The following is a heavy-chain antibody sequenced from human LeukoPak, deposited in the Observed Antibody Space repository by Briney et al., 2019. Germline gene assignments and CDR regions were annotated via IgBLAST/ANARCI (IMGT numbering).Heavy chain of an antibody. V-gene: IGHV4-34*01. CDR3: ARDNDYGSGSTRNGVDY. CDR1: GFTFSSYS. D-gene: IGHD3-10*01. CDR2: INHSGST. Sequence: GSLRLSCAASGFTFSSYSMNWIRQPPGKGLEWIGEINHSGSTNYNPSLKSRVTISVDTSKNQFSLKLSSVTAADTAVYYCARDNDYGSGSTRNGVDYWGQGTLVTVSS. J-gene: IGHJ4*02.